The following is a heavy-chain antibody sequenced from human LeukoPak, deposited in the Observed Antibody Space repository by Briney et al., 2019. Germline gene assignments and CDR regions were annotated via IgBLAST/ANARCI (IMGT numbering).Heavy chain of an antibody. CDR2: IKSKIHGGTT. Sequence: GGSLRLSCAAPGFTFSNAWMSWVRQAPGKGLEWVGRIKSKIHGGTTDYAAPVKGRFTISRDDSTNSVYLQMNSLKTEDTAVYYCVAMLRGVGYWGQGTLVTVSS. V-gene: IGHV3-15*01. CDR1: GFTFSNAW. J-gene: IGHJ4*02. CDR3: VAMLRGVGY. D-gene: IGHD3-10*01.